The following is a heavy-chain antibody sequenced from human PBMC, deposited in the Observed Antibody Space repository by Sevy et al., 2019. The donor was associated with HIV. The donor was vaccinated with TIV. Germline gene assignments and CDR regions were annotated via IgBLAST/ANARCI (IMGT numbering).Heavy chain of an antibody. D-gene: IGHD4-17*01. CDR2: ISSSSNYI. V-gene: IGHV3-21*01. Sequence: GGSLRLSCVASGFTFSSYSMNWVRQAPGKGLEWVSSISSSSNYIYYADSVKGRFTISRDNAKTSLYLQMNSLRAEDTAVYYCARDDFPEHYGGNFYFVYWGQGTLVTVSS. J-gene: IGHJ4*02. CDR1: GFTFSSYS. CDR3: ARDDFPEHYGGNFYFVY.